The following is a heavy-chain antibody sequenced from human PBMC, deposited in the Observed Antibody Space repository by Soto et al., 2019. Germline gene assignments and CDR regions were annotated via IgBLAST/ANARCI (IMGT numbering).Heavy chain of an antibody. J-gene: IGHJ6*02. CDR2: ISYDGSNK. D-gene: IGHD1-7*01. CDR3: ARVISTGTTIYYYYYYGMDV. Sequence: QVQLVESGGGVVQPGRSLRLSCAASGFTFSSYAMHWVRQAPGKGLEWVAVISYDGSNKYYADSVKGRFTISRDNSKNTLYLQMNSLRAEDTAVYYCARVISTGTTIYYYYYYGMDVWGQGTTVTVSS. CDR1: GFTFSSYA. V-gene: IGHV3-30-3*01.